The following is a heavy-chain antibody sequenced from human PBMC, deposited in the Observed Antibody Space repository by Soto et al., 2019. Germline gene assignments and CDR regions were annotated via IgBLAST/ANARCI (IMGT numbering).Heavy chain of an antibody. J-gene: IGHJ5*02. D-gene: IGHD3-22*01. Sequence: GGSLRLSCAASGFAVSSNFMIWVRQAPGKGLEWVSVIYSGGSTYYADSVKGRFTISRDNSENTLYLQMNSLRAEDTAIYYCARATMIGLLSSWGQGTLVTVSS. CDR1: GFAVSSNF. V-gene: IGHV3-66*01. CDR2: IYSGGST. CDR3: ARATMIGLLSS.